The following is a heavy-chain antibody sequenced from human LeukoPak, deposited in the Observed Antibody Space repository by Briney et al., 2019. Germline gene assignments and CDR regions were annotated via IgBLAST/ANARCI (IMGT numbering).Heavy chain of an antibody. CDR2: IYYSGST. CDR3: ARAGENYYDFYY. V-gene: IGHV4-59*01. CDR1: GGSICSYY. Sequence: PSETLSLTCTVSGGSICSYYWSWIRQPPGKGLEWIGYIYYSGSTNYNPSLKSRVTISVDTSKNQFSLKLSSVTAADTAVYYCARAGENYYDFYYWGQGTLVTVSS. D-gene: IGHD1-26*01. J-gene: IGHJ4*02.